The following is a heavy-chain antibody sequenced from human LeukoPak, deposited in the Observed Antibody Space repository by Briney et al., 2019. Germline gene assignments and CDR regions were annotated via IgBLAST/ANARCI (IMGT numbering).Heavy chain of an antibody. J-gene: IGHJ4*02. D-gene: IGHD3-22*01. CDR3: ARDLPRYNYDSSGGGY. CDR1: GFTFSSYW. Sequence: GGSLRLSCAASGFTFSSYWMSWVRQAPGKGLEWVANVNQAGSEKYYVDSVKGRFTISRDNAKNSLYLQMNSLRAEDTAVYYCARDLPRYNYDSSGGGYWGQGTLVTVSS. V-gene: IGHV3-7*01. CDR2: VNQAGSEK.